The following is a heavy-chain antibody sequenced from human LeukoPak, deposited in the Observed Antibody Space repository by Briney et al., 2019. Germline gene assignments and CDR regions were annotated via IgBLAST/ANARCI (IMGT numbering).Heavy chain of an antibody. J-gene: IGHJ3*02. D-gene: IGHD1-26*01. CDR3: ARMGIRPGLLGAFDI. Sequence: PGGSLRLSCAASGFTFSSYWMSWVRQAPGKGLEWVANIKQDGSEKYYVDSVKGRFTISRDNAKNSLYLQMNSLRAEDTAVYYCARMGIRPGLLGAFDIWGQGTMVTVSS. V-gene: IGHV3-7*01. CDR2: IKQDGSEK. CDR1: GFTFSSYW.